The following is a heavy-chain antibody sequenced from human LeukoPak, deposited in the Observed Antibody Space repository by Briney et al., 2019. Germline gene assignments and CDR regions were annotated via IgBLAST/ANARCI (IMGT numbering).Heavy chain of an antibody. J-gene: IGHJ4*02. CDR2: INPNSGGT. V-gene: IGHV1-2*06. D-gene: IGHD3-3*01. CDR1: GYTFTGYY. CDR3: ARDRHYDFWSGYSISDAFDY. Sequence: ASVKVSCKASGYTFTGYYMHWVRQAPGQGLEWMGRINPNSGGTNYAQKFQGRVTITGDTSISTAYMELSRLRSDDTAVYYCARDRHYDFWSGYSISDAFDYWGQGTLVTVSS.